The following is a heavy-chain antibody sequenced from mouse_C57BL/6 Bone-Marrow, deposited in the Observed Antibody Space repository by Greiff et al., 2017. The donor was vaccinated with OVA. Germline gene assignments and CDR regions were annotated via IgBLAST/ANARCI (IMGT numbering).Heavy chain of an antibody. J-gene: IGHJ4*01. V-gene: IGHV5-2*01. Sequence: EVMLVESGGGLAQPGASLKLSCESNEYDFPSHDMSWVRKTPGKRLELVAAINRGGGSTYYPDTMERRFIISRDNTKKTLYLQMSSLRSEDTALWGDYWGQGTTVTVSS. CDR2: INRGGGST. CDR1: EYDFPSHD. CDR3: Y.